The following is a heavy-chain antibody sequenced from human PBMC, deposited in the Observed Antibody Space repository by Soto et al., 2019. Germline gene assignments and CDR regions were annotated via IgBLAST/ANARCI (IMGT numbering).Heavy chain of an antibody. CDR2: ISGSGGST. D-gene: IGHD6-13*01. J-gene: IGHJ4*02. Sequence: VGSLRLSCAASGFTFSNYAMSWVRQAPGKGLEWVSVISGSGGSTYYADSVKGRFTISRDNSKNTLYLQMNSLRAEDTAVYYCAKGPRSSSSWYSDYWGQGTLVTVSS. V-gene: IGHV3-23*01. CDR1: GFTFSNYA. CDR3: AKGPRSSSSWYSDY.